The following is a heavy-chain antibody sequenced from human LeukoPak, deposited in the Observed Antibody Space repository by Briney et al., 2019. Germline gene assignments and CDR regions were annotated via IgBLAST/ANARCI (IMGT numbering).Heavy chain of an antibody. D-gene: IGHD1-26*01. CDR1: GGSISSSNYY. Sequence: SETLSLTCTVSGGSISSSNYYWDWIRQPPGKGLEWIGSIYYSGSTYYNPSLKSRVTISVDTSKNQFSLKLSSVTAADTAVYYCARSVGARHKYYFDYWGQGTLVTVSS. J-gene: IGHJ4*02. CDR3: ARSVGARHKYYFDY. V-gene: IGHV4-39*07. CDR2: IYYSGST.